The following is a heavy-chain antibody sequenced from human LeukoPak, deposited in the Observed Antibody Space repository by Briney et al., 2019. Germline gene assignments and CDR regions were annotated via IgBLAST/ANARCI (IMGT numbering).Heavy chain of an antibody. CDR3: ARDWSARGIVGASDFLDY. V-gene: IGHV1-3*01. CDR2: INAGNGNT. CDR1: GYTFTSYA. Sequence: ASVKVSCKASGYTFTSYAMHWVRQAPGQRLERMGWINAGNGNTKYSQKFQGRVTITRDTSASIAYMELRSLRSDDTAVYYCARDWSARGIVGASDFLDYWGQGTLVTVSS. J-gene: IGHJ4*02. D-gene: IGHD1-26*01.